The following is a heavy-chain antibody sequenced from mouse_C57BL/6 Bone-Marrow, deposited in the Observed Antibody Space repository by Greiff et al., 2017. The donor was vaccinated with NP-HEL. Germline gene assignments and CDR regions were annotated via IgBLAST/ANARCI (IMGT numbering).Heavy chain of an antibody. J-gene: IGHJ3*01. D-gene: IGHD2-4*01. CDR3: ARVYDYDVAWFAY. CDR1: GYTFTGYW. Sequence: QVQLQQSGAELMKPGASVKLSCKAPGYTFTGYWIEWVKQRPGHGLEWIGEILPGSGSTNCNEKFKGKATFTADTSSNTAYMQLSSLTSEDSAIYYCARVYDYDVAWFAYWGQGTLVTVSA. CDR2: ILPGSGST. V-gene: IGHV1-9*01.